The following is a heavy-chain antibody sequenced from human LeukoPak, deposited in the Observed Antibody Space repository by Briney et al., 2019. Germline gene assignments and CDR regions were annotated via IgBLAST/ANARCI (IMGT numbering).Heavy chain of an antibody. V-gene: IGHV3-23*01. CDR1: GFTFSSYA. D-gene: IGHD3-10*01. CDR3: AKASYYYGSGSYPKFDY. J-gene: IGHJ4*02. Sequence: GGSLRLSCAASGFTFSSYAMSWVRQAPGKGLEWVSAISGSGGSTYYADSVKGRFTISRDNSKNTLYLQMNSLRAEDTAVYYCAKASYYYGSGSYPKFDYWGQGTLVTVSS. CDR2: ISGSGGST.